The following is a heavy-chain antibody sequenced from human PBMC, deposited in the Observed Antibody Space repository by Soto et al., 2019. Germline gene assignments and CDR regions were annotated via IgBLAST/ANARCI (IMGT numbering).Heavy chain of an antibody. J-gene: IGHJ4*02. V-gene: IGHV1-69*01. CDR1: GGTFRHHA. CDR2: IIPMFGPP. D-gene: IGHD4-17*01. CDR3: ARASTHYITVRAPEY. Sequence: QVQLVQSGPDVKKPGSSVKVSCKASGGTFRHHAISWVRQAPGQGLEWMGGIIPMFGPPNYARKFQGRVTITADESTSTAYMELGSLTSEDTAVYYCARASTHYITVRAPEYWGQGTQVTVSS.